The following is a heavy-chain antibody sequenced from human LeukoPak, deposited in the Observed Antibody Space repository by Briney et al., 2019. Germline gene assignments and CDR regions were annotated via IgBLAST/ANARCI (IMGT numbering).Heavy chain of an antibody. CDR2: FYYSGTT. V-gene: IGHV4-39*01. CDR1: GGSISSSNFY. J-gene: IGHJ4*02. CDR3: ARHTVLHIVGPTR. D-gene: IGHD2-21*01. Sequence: SETLSLTCTVSGGSISSSNFYWDWIRQPPGKGLEWIGNFYYSGTTFYNPSLKSRVTISVDTSKNQFSLKLSSVTAADTAVYYCARHTVLHIVGPTRWGQGTLVTVSS.